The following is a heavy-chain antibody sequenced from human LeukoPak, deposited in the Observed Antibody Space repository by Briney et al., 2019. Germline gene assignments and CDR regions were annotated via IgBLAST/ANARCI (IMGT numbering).Heavy chain of an antibody. CDR3: ARDPRNVGLAP. CDR1: GFSLSGYW. D-gene: IGHD2-15*01. J-gene: IGHJ5*02. Sequence: GGSLRLSCVASGFSLSGYWMYWVRQAPGKGLMYISRNGDGSTTNYANVVKGRFTMSRDNVKNTLYLQMNSLRVEDTAVYYCARDPRNVGLAPWGQGTLVTVSS. V-gene: IGHV3-74*01. CDR2: NGDGSTT.